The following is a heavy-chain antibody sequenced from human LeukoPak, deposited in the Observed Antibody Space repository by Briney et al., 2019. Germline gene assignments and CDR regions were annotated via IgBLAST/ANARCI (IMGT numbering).Heavy chain of an antibody. Sequence: ASVKVSCKASGYTFTSYDINWVRQATGQGLEWMGWMNPNSGNTGYAQKFQGRVTMTRDTSISTAYMELSRLRSDDTAVYYCARDFGYSYGYLWGQGTLVTVSS. CDR1: GYTFTSYD. CDR3: ARDFGYSYGYL. V-gene: IGHV1-8*01. D-gene: IGHD5-18*01. J-gene: IGHJ4*02. CDR2: MNPNSGNT.